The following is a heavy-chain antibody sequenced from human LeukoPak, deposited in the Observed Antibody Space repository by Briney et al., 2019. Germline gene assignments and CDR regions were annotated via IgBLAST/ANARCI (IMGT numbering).Heavy chain of an antibody. V-gene: IGHV3-30*18. CDR3: AKPLYGSGSYDSALDY. CDR1: GFTFSDYD. D-gene: IGHD3-10*01. CDR2: ISDDGSKK. J-gene: IGHJ4*02. Sequence: PGGSLRLSCAASGFTFSDYDMHWVRQAPGKGLEWLAVISDDGSKKYYADSVKGRFTISRDKSRNTLYLQMNTLRAEDTAVYYCAKPLYGSGSYDSALDYWGQGTVVTVSS.